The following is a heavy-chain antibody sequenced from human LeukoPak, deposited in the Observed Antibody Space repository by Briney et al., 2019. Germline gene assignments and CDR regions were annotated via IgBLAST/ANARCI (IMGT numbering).Heavy chain of an antibody. V-gene: IGHV1-18*01. CDR3: ARDPRRIGYGSGSYDY. Sequence: ASVKVSCKASGYTFTSYGISRVRQAPGQGLEWMGWISAYNGNTNYAQKLQGRVTMTTDTSTSTAYMELRSLRSDDTAVYCCARDPRRIGYGSGSYDYWGQGTLVTVSS. J-gene: IGHJ4*02. CDR2: ISAYNGNT. CDR1: GYTFTSYG. D-gene: IGHD3-10*01.